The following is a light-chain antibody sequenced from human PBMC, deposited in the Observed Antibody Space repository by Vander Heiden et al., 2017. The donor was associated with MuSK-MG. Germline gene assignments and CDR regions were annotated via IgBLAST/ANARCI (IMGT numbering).Light chain of an antibody. J-gene: IGLJ2*01. CDR2: EDS. CDR3: QTQGSANAVV. Sequence: NFMLTQPRSVSESPGKPVTIPCTRHNGGIASSYVQWHPQRPGGSPTTVVYEDSRRRSGDPARFSSSIDTSSNSASLTISGLKTEDEANYFSQTQGSANAVVFGGWTKLTVL. CDR1: NGGIASSY. V-gene: IGLV6-57*01.